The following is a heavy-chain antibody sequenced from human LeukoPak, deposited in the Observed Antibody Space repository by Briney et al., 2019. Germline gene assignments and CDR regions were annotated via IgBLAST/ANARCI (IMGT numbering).Heavy chain of an antibody. Sequence: PSETLSLTCTVSGGSISSYYWTWIRQPPGKGLEWIGYIYYSGSTNYNPSLKSRVTISVDTSKNQFSLKLSSVTAADTAVYYCARGITLVNPTQQYYYYYMDVWGKGTTVTVSS. CDR2: IYYSGST. D-gene: IGHD1/OR15-1a*01. CDR3: ARGITLVNPTQQYYYYYMDV. V-gene: IGHV4-59*12. J-gene: IGHJ6*03. CDR1: GGSISSYY.